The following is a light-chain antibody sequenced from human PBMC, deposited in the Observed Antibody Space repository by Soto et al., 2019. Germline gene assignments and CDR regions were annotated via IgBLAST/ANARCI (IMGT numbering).Light chain of an antibody. CDR1: QSVSSN. CDR3: QQYNDWPPWT. V-gene: IGKV3-15*01. CDR2: GAS. Sequence: EIVMTQSPATLSVSPGEIATLSCRASQSVSSNLAWYQQKPGQAPRLLIYGASTRATRIPARFSGSGSGKEFALALISLQSEDFAVYYCQQYNDWPPWTFGQGNKVEIK. J-gene: IGKJ1*01.